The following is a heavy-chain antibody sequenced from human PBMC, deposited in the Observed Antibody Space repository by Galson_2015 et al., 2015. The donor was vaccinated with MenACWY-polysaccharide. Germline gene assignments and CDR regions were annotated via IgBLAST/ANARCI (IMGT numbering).Heavy chain of an antibody. J-gene: IGHJ4*02. Sequence: SVKVSCKASGYTFSSYDINWVRQAGGQGLEWMGWMNPNSGNTGYAQRFQGRVAMSRDTATSADYMGLRMLRYDDTAVYYCTRIIARKHTFVDSWGQGTLVSVS. CDR2: MNPNSGNT. CDR1: GYTFSSYD. D-gene: IGHD2-21*01. V-gene: IGHV1-8*01. CDR3: TRIIARKHTFVDS.